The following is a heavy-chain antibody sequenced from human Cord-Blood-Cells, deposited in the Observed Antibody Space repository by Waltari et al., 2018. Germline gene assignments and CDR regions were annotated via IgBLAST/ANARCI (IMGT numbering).Heavy chain of an antibody. CDR3: ARGAYLGYYDFWSGYYNWFDP. D-gene: IGHD3-3*01. CDR2: IYYSGST. V-gene: IGHV4-30-4*01. Sequence: QVQLQESGPGLVKPSQTLSLTCTVSGGSISSGDYYWSWIRQPPGKGLEWIGYIYYSGSTSYNPSLKSRVTISVDTSKNQFSLKLSSVTAADTAVYYCARGAYLGYYDFWSGYYNWFDPWGQGTLVTVSS. CDR1: GGSISSGDYY. J-gene: IGHJ5*02.